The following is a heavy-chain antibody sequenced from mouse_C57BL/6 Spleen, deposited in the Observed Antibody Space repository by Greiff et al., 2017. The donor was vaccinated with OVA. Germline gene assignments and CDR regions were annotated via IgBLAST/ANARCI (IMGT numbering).Heavy chain of an antibody. CDR3: ARGYYYGSSYDY. V-gene: IGHV1-69*01. D-gene: IGHD1-1*01. CDR1: GYTFTSYW. Sequence: QVQLKQPGAELVMPGASVKLSCKASGYTFTSYWMHWVKQRPGQGLEWIGEIDPSDSYTNYNQKFKSKSTLTVDKSSSTAYMQLSSLTSEDSAVYYCARGYYYGSSYDYWGQGTTLTVSS. CDR2: IDPSDSYT. J-gene: IGHJ2*01.